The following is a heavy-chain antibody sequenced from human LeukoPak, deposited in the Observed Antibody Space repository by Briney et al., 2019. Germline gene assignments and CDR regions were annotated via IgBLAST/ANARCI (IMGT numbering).Heavy chain of an antibody. CDR3: AKSKTAVTTGYLDY. V-gene: IGHV3-43*01. CDR1: GFTFSSYW. Sequence: GGSLRLSCAASGFTFSSYWMHWVRQAPGKGLEWVSLISWDGGSTYYADSVKGRFTISRDNSKNSLYLQMNSLRTEDTALYYCAKSKTAVTTGYLDYWGQGTLVTVSS. J-gene: IGHJ4*02. CDR2: ISWDGGST. D-gene: IGHD4-17*01.